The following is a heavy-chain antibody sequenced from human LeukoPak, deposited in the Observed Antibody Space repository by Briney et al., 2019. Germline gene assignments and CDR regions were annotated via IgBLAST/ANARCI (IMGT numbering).Heavy chain of an antibody. J-gene: IGHJ3*02. Sequence: EASVKVSCKASGYTFTGYYMHWVRQAPGQGLEWMGRINPDSGGTNYAQKFQGRVTMTRDTSISTAYMELSRLRSDDTAVYYCARVGYSSLAFDIWGQGTMVTVSS. CDR2: INPDSGGT. CDR3: ARVGYSSLAFDI. D-gene: IGHD5-18*01. CDR1: GYTFTGYY. V-gene: IGHV1-2*06.